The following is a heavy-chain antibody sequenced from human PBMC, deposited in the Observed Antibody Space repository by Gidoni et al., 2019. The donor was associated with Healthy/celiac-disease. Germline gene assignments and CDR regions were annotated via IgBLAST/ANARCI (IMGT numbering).Heavy chain of an antibody. CDR1: GFTFGDYA. Sequence: EVQLVESGGGLVQPGRSLRLSCTASGFTFGDYAMSWVRQAPGKGLEWVGFIRSKAYGGTTEYAASVKGRFTISRDDSKSIAYLQMNSLKTEDTAVYYCTREIRFWSGSRCFDYWGQGTLVTVSS. V-gene: IGHV3-49*04. D-gene: IGHD3-3*01. J-gene: IGHJ4*02. CDR3: TREIRFWSGSRCFDY. CDR2: IRSKAYGGTT.